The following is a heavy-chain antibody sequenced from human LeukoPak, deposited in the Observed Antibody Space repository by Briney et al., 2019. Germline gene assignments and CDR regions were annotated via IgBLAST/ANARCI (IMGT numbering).Heavy chain of an antibody. Sequence: PSETLSLTCSVSGDSISSSSSSYYWGWIRQPPGKGLEWIGSIYFGSTYYNPSLRTRITISLDRPKNQFSLKLSSVTAADTAVYYCARVLSGSYPRAVHFDYWGQGTLVTVSS. CDR3: ARVLSGSYPRAVHFDY. CDR2: IYFGST. V-gene: IGHV4-39*07. D-gene: IGHD1-26*01. J-gene: IGHJ4*02. CDR1: GDSISSSSSSYY.